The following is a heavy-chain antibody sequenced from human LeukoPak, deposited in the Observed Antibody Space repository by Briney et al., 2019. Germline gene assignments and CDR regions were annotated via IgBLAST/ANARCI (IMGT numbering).Heavy chain of an antibody. J-gene: IGHJ5*02. CDR3: ARAGRADGSSWYSRTYNWFDP. V-gene: IGHV4-34*01. CDR2: INHSGST. D-gene: IGHD6-13*01. CDR1: GGSFSGYY. Sequence: PSETLSLTCAVYGGSFSGYYWSWIRQPPGKGLEWIGEINHSGSTNYNPSLKSRVTISVDTSKNQFSLKLSSVTAADTAVYYCARAGRADGSSWYSRTYNWFDPWGQGTLVTVSS.